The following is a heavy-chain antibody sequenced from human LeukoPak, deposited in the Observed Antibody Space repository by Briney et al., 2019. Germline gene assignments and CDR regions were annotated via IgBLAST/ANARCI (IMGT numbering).Heavy chain of an antibody. J-gene: IGHJ4*02. V-gene: IGHV1-69*04. CDR1: GGTFSSYA. D-gene: IGHD2-21*02. Sequence: SVKVSCKASGGTFSSYAISWVRQAPGQGLEWMGRIIPILGIANYAQKFQGRVTITADKFTSTAYMELSSLRSEDTAVYYCARGSPYCGGDCYLNCWGQGTLVTVSS. CDR2: IIPILGIA. CDR3: ARGSPYCGGDCYLNC.